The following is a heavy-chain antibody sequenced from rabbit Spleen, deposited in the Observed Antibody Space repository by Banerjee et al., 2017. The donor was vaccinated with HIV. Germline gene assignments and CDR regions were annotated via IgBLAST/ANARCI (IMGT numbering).Heavy chain of an antibody. V-gene: IGHV1S45*01. CDR2: IDAGSSGFT. Sequence: QEQLVESGGGLVKPGASLTLTCKASGFSFSNKAVMCWVRQAPGKGLEWIACIDAGSSGFTYFATWAKGRFTISKTSSTTVTLQMTRLTAADTATYFCARDTGSSFSSYGMDLWGPGTLVTVS. CDR1: GFSFSNKAV. CDR3: ARDTGSSFSSYGMDL. J-gene: IGHJ6*01. D-gene: IGHD8-1*01.